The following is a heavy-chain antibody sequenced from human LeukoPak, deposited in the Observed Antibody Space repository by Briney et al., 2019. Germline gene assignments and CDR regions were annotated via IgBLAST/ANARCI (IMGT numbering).Heavy chain of an antibody. V-gene: IGHV3-21*01. CDR3: ARFETVAAKPFEY. CDR2: ISSDSGYI. J-gene: IGHJ4*02. Sequence: GGSLRLSCAASGFAFSSYSMYWVRQAPGKGLEWVSSISSDSGYILYAELAKGRFTISRDNAENSLYLQMNSLRAEDTAVYYCARFETVAAKPFEYWGQGTLVTVSS. CDR1: GFAFSSYS. D-gene: IGHD6-19*01.